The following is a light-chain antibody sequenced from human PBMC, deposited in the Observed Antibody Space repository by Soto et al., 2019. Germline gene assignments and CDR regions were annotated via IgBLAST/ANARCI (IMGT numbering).Light chain of an antibody. CDR2: DVS. Sequence: QSVLTQPASVSGSPGQSITISCTGTSSDVGAYNYVSWYQQHPGKAPQLMIYDVSIRPSGISYRFSGSKSGNTASLTISGLQAEDEADYYCSSYTTSYSYVFGTGTKVT. CDR3: SSYTTSYSYV. CDR1: SSDVGAYNY. V-gene: IGLV2-14*03. J-gene: IGLJ1*01.